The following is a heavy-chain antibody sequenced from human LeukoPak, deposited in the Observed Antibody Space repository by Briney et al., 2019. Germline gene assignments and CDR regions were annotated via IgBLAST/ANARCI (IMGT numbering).Heavy chain of an antibody. J-gene: IGHJ3*02. CDR2: SYSDSNT. Sequence: PGGSLRLSCTAYGFTVSNNYMSWVRQAPGKGLEWVSISYSDSNTNYADSVKGRFTISRDTSQNTLPLQMNSLRAEDTAVYYCVRKNRDFNAAFDIWGQGTVVTVSS. CDR1: GFTVSNNY. D-gene: IGHD1-14*01. CDR3: VRKNRDFNAAFDI. V-gene: IGHV3-53*01.